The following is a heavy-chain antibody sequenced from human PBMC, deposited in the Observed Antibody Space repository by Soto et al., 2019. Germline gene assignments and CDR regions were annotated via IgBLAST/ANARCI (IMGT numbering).Heavy chain of an antibody. CDR3: ARGDGVVVNQGFDY. D-gene: IGHD3-22*01. CDR1: GGTFSSYA. J-gene: IGHJ4*02. Sequence: QVQLVQSGAEVKKPGSSVKVSCKASGGTFSSYAISWVRQAPGHGLEWMGGIMPIFGTATYAQKFQGRVTITADESTSTAYMELSSLRSEDTAVYYCARGDGVVVNQGFDYWGQGTLVTVSS. V-gene: IGHV1-69*01. CDR2: IMPIFGTA.